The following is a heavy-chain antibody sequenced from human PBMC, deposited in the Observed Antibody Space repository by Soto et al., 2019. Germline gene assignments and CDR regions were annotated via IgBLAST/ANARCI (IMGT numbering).Heavy chain of an antibody. V-gene: IGHV1-58*01. CDR2: IVVGSGNT. D-gene: IGHD3-22*01. CDR1: GFTFTSSA. CDR3: ARDKRQESYDSSGYYYANWFDP. J-gene: IGHJ5*02. Sequence: SVKVSCKASGFTFTSSAVQWVRQARGQRLEWIGWIVVGSGNTNYAQKFQERVTITADKSTSTAYMELSSLRSEDTAVYYCARDKRQESYDSSGYYYANWFDPWGQGTLVTVSS.